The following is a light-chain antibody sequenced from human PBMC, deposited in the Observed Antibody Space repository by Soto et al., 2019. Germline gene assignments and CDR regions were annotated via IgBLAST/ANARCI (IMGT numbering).Light chain of an antibody. CDR2: DIS. J-gene: IGLJ3*02. CDR1: STDIGTYNY. Sequence: QSVLTQPASVSGSPGQSITISCTGTSTDIGTYNYVSWYQQHPGKVPKLMIYDISNRPSGVSNRFSGSKSGTTSSLAIAGHHAEDGDDYYCSSYTNSSTQVFGGGTKLTVL. CDR3: SSYTNSSTQV. V-gene: IGLV2-14*01.